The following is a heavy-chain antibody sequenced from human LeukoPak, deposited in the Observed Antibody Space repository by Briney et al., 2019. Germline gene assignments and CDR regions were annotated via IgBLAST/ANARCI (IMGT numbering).Heavy chain of an antibody. J-gene: IGHJ4*02. CDR3: AKDRIGPVRGVITL. D-gene: IGHD3-10*01. CDR1: GFTFSSYA. Sequence: SGGSLRLSCAASGFTFSSYAMSWVRQAPGKGLEWVSAISGSGGNTYYADSVRGRFTISRDNSKNTLYLQMNSLRVDDTAVYYCAKDRIGPVRGVITLWGQGTLVTVSS. CDR2: ISGSGGNT. V-gene: IGHV3-23*01.